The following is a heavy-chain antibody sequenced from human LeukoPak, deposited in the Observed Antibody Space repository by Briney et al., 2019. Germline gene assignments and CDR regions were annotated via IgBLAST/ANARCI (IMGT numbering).Heavy chain of an antibody. CDR2: IYYSGST. CDR3: ARHWQYYYYMDV. Sequence: SETLSLTCTVSGGSISCSSYYWGWIRQPPGKGLEWIGSIYYSGSTYYNPSLKSRVTTSVDTSKNQFSLKLSSVTAADTAVYYCARHWQYYYYMDVWGKGTTVTISS. V-gene: IGHV4-39*01. CDR1: GGSISCSSYY. J-gene: IGHJ6*03.